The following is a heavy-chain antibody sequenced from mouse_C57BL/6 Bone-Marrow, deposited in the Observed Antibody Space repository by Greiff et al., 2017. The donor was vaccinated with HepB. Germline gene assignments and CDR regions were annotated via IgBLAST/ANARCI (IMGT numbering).Heavy chain of an antibody. Sequence: EVKVVESGPGMVKPSQSLSLTCTVTGYSITSGYDWHWIRHFPGNKLEWMGYISYSGSTNYNPSLKSRISITHDTSKNHFFLKLNSVTTEDTATYYCARRGYDYDEYFDVWGTGTTVTVSS. D-gene: IGHD2-4*01. CDR3: ARRGYDYDEYFDV. V-gene: IGHV3-1*01. CDR1: GYSITSGYD. J-gene: IGHJ1*03. CDR2: ISYSGST.